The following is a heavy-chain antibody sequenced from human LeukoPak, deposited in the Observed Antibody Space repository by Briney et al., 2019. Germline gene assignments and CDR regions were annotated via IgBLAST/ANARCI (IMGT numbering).Heavy chain of an antibody. CDR1: GSTFSSYS. Sequence: GGSLRLSCAASGSTFSSYSMNWVRQAPGKGLEWVSSISSSSSYIYYADSVKGRFTISRDNAKNSLYLQMNSLRAEDTAVYYCARDSPDSSSWYPHFDYWGQGTLVTVSS. J-gene: IGHJ4*02. D-gene: IGHD6-13*01. CDR2: ISSSSSYI. V-gene: IGHV3-21*01. CDR3: ARDSPDSSSWYPHFDY.